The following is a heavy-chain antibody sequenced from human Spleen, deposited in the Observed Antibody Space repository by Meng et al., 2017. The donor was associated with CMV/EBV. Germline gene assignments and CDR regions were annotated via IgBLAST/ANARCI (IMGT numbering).Heavy chain of an antibody. J-gene: IGHJ3*02. V-gene: IGHV3-23*01. D-gene: IGHD5-12*01. Sequence: GESLKISCAASGLTFRNYAMSWVRQAPGKGLEWVSGISGSGGSTYYADSVKGRFTISRDNSKNTAFLQMDSLRGEDTAVYYCAREATIGEGAFDIWGQGTMVTVSS. CDR2: ISGSGGST. CDR1: GLTFRNYA. CDR3: AREATIGEGAFDI.